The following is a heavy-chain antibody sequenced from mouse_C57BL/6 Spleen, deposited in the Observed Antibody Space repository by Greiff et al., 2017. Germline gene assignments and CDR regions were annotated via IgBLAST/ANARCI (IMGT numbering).Heavy chain of an antibody. Sequence: VQLKESGAELARPGASVKLSCKASGYTFTSYGISWVKQRTGQGLEWIGEIYPRSGNTYYNEKFKGKATLTADKSSSTAYMELRSLTSEDSAVYFCARARDGGYFDYWGQGTTLTVSS. J-gene: IGHJ2*01. CDR3: ARARDGGYFDY. CDR2: IYPRSGNT. V-gene: IGHV1-81*01. CDR1: GYTFTSYG. D-gene: IGHD1-1*02.